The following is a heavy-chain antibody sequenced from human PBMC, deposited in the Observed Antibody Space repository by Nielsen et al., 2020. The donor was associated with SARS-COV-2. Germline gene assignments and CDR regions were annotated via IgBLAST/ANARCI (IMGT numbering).Heavy chain of an antibody. CDR1: GFTFDDYA. CDR3: VTTVTPYWYFDL. CDR2: ISWNSGSI. D-gene: IGHD4-17*01. V-gene: IGHV3-9*01. Sequence: SLKLSCAASGFTFDDYAMHWDRQAPGKGLEWVSGISWNSGSIGYADSVKGRFTISRDNAKNSLYLQMNSLRAEDTAFYHCVTTVTPYWYFDLWGRGTLVTVSS. J-gene: IGHJ2*01.